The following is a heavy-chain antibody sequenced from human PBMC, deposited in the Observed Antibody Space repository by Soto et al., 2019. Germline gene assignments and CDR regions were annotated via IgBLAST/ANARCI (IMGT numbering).Heavy chain of an antibody. CDR2: IKKNAEGGTT. CDR3: TTNPVGYRYFDY. CDR1: EFTVSTAW. Sequence: VQLVESGGGLVEPGGSLSPPCAALEFTVSTAWMSWVPQAPGKGRELVGRIKKNAEGGTTDYAAPVEGRFTISRDDSKNTLFLQMNSLRSEDIAVYYCTTNPVGYRYFDYWGQGTLVTVSS. J-gene: IGHJ4*02. V-gene: IGHV3-15*01. D-gene: IGHD5-18*01.